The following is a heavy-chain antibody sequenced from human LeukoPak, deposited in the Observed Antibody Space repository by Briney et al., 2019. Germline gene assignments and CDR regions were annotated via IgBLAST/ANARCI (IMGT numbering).Heavy chain of an antibody. CDR1: GFTFSSYW. CDR3: TRGSIAVAEDY. Sequence: GGSLRLSCAASGFTFSSYWMSWVRQAPGEGLEWVANIKQDGSEKYYVDSVKGRFPISRDNAKNSLYLQMNSLRAEDTAVYYCTRGSIAVAEDYWGQGTLVTVSS. V-gene: IGHV3-7*01. CDR2: IKQDGSEK. D-gene: IGHD6-19*01. J-gene: IGHJ4*02.